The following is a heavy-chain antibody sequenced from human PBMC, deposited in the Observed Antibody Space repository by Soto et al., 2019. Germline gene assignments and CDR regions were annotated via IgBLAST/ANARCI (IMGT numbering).Heavy chain of an antibody. D-gene: IGHD5-18*01. V-gene: IGHV3-30*18. J-gene: IGHJ6*02. CDR3: AKDEGWRRQLWLGSYGLEV. CDR2: ISYEGSTQ. CDR1: GFTFSGYG. Sequence: QVQLDESGGGVVQPGRSLRLSCEASGFTFSGYGMHWVRQAPGKGLEWVAVISYEGSTQYYAESVKGRFTISRENAKNTLFLQMNGLRVEDTGIYYCAKDEGWRRQLWLGSYGLEVWGHGTTVTVSS.